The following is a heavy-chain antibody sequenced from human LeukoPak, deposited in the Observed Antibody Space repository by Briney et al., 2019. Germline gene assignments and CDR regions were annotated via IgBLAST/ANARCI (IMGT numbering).Heavy chain of an antibody. J-gene: IGHJ4*02. V-gene: IGHV3-33*01. CDR3: ARDMGRAWYGPPDY. CDR1: GFIFSNYG. D-gene: IGHD6-13*01. CDR2: IWNDGSET. Sequence: GGSLRLSCAASGFIFSNYGMHWVRQAPGKRLEWVAVIWNDGSETFHADSVKGRFRIARDNSKNTLYLQMNSLRAEDTAVYFCARDMGRAWYGPPDYWGQGTLVTVPS.